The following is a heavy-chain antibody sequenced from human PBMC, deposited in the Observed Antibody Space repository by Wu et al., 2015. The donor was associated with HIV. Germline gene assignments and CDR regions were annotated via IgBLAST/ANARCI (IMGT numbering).Heavy chain of an antibody. CDR2: MNPNSGNT. V-gene: IGHV1-8*02. Sequence: QVQLVQSGAEVKKPGSSVKVSCKASGGTFSDYAINWVRQATGQGLEWMGWMNPNSGNTGYAQKFQGRVTMTRNTSISTAYMELSSLRSEDTAVYYCARVRYDSSGAFDYWGQGTLVTVSS. J-gene: IGHJ4*02. CDR3: ARVRYDSSGAFDY. CDR1: GGTFSDYA. D-gene: IGHD3-22*01.